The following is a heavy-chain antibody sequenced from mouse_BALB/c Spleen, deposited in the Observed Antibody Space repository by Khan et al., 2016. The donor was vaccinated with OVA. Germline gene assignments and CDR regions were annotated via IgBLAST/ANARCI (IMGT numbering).Heavy chain of an antibody. D-gene: IGHD1-1*01. J-gene: IGHJ2*01. CDR3: ARIKKIVATYFDY. CDR2: TNPTNGRT. V-gene: IGHV1S81*02. CDR1: GYTFTSYW. Sequence: QVQLQQSGAELVKAGASVKMSCKASGYTFTSYWMHWVKQRLGQGLEWFAETNPTNGRTYYNEKFKSKATLTVDKSSSTAYMLLSGPTFDDSAVDYCARIKKIVATYFDYGGQGTTLTVSS.